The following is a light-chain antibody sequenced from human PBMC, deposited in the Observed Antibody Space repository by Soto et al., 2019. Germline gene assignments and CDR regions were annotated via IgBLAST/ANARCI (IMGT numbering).Light chain of an antibody. J-gene: IGKJ4*01. CDR2: AAS. Sequence: AIQMTQSPSSMSASVGDRVTITCRASQGIRHDVGWYQQKPGKAPELLSDAASTLQSGVPSMVSGSGSGTDFTLTISCLQSEDFATYYCQQYYSFPLTFGGGTKVDI. V-gene: IGKV1-6*01. CDR3: QQYYSFPLT. CDR1: QGIRHD.